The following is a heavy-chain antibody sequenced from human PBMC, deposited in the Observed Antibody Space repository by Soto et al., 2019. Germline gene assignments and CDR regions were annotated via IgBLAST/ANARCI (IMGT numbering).Heavy chain of an antibody. Sequence: ESRKSYGNRSGYNFAGYWITWVRQKPGKGLEWMGRIDPSDSQTYYSPSFRGHVTISVTKSITTVFLQWSSLRASDTAMYYCARQIYDSDTGPNFQYYFDSWGQGTPVTVSS. J-gene: IGHJ4*02. CDR3: ARQIYDSDTGPNFQYYFDS. CDR2: IDPSDSQT. CDR1: GYNFAGYW. V-gene: IGHV5-10-1*01. D-gene: IGHD3-22*01.